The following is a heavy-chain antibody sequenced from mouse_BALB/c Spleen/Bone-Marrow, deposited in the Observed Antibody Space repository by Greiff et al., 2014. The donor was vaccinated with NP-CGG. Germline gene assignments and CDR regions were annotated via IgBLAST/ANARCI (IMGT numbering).Heavy chain of an antibody. CDR3: ARSYDDYYGWFAY. D-gene: IGHD2-3*01. CDR1: GYAFSSSW. CDR2: IYPGDGNT. V-gene: IGHV1-82*01. Sequence: QVQLQQSGPVLVKPGASVKISCKASGYAFSSSWMNWVKQRPGQGLEWIGRIYPGDGNTNYNGKFKGKATLTADKSSSTAYMQLSSLTSVDSAVYFCARSYDDYYGWFAYWGQGTLVTVSA. J-gene: IGHJ3*01.